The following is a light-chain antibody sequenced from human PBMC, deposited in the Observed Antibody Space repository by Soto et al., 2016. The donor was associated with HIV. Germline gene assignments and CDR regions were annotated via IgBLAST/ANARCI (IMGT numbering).Light chain of an antibody. Sequence: DIQMTQFPSTLSASIGDRVTITCRASQSVSVWLAWYQQKPGKAPNLLIFKTSTLEIGVPSRFSGSGSGTDFTLTLSSVQPDDVGTYYCQQYNTVPWTFGQGT. CDR1: QSVSVW. CDR2: KTS. V-gene: IGKV1-5*03. CDR3: QQYNTVPWT. J-gene: IGKJ1*01.